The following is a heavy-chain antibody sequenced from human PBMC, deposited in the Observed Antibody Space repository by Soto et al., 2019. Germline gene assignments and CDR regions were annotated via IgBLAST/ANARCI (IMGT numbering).Heavy chain of an antibody. CDR3: ASAPFWGYGMDV. D-gene: IGHD3-16*01. CDR2: INYSGST. J-gene: IGHJ6*02. Sequence: QVQLQESGPGLVKPSQTLSLTCTVSGGSISSGGHYWGWIRQHPGKGLEWIGYINYSGSTYYDPSLKSRVSISLGTSKSQFSLQVPSVTAAAPAIYYCASAPFWGYGMDVWGQGTTVTVSS. V-gene: IGHV4-31*03. CDR1: GGSISSGGHY.